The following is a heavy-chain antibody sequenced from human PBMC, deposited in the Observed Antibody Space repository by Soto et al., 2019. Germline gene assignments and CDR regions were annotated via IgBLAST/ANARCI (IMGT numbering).Heavy chain of an antibody. J-gene: IGHJ4*02. CDR2: IKQDGSEK. Sequence: GGSLGLSCAASGVTFSSYCMRWVRQAPGKGLEWEANIKQDGSEKYYVDSVKGRFTISRDNAKNSLYLQMNSLRAEDTAVYYCASDFDNVDPNPYWGQGTLVTVSS. D-gene: IGHD2-15*01. V-gene: IGHV3-7*04. CDR1: GVTFSSYC. CDR3: ASDFDNVDPNPY.